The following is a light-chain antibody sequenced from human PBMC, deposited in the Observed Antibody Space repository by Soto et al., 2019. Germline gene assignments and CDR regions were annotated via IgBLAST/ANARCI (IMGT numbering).Light chain of an antibody. CDR2: DAS. CDR3: QQRSNWPPAT. J-gene: IGKJ1*01. V-gene: IGKV3-11*01. Sequence: EIVLTQSPATLSLSPGERATLSCRASQSVSSYLAWYQQKPGQAPRLLIYDASNRATGIPARFSGSGSGTDFNLTISSLEPEDFAVYYCQQRSNWPPATFGQGTKVEI. CDR1: QSVSSY.